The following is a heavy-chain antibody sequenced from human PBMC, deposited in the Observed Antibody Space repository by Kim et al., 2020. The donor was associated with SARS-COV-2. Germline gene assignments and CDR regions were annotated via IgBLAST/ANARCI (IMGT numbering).Heavy chain of an antibody. J-gene: IGHJ5*02. D-gene: IGHD3-22*01. Sequence: SETLSLTCTVSGGSISSGGYYWSWIRQHPGKGLEWIGYIYYSGSTYYNPSLKSRVTISVDTSKNQFSLKLGSVTAADTAVYYCARDHYDSSGYGLNWFDPWGQGTLVTVSS. CDR3: ARDHYDSSGYGLNWFDP. CDR2: IYYSGST. CDR1: GGSISSGGYY. V-gene: IGHV4-31*03.